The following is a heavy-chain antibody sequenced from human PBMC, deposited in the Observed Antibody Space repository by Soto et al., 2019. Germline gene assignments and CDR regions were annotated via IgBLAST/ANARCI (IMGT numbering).Heavy chain of an antibody. CDR3: AKAGAIYCSSTSCYGDYYYYMDV. J-gene: IGHJ6*03. V-gene: IGHV3-23*01. CDR2: ISGSGGST. CDR1: GFTFSSYA. Sequence: GGSLRLSCAASGFTFSSYAMSWVRQAPGKGLEWVSAISGSGGSTYYADSVKGRFTISRDNSKNTLYLQMNSLRAEDTAVYYCAKAGAIYCSSTSCYGDYYYYMDVWGKGTTVTVSS. D-gene: IGHD2-2*01.